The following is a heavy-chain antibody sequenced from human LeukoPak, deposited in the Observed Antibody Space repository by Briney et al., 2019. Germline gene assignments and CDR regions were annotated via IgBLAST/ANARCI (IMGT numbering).Heavy chain of an antibody. CDR2: ISGSGGST. V-gene: IGHV3-23*01. D-gene: IGHD3-10*01. Sequence: PGGSLRLSCAASGFTVSSNYMSWVRQAPGKGLEWVSAISGSGGSTYYADSVKGPFTISRDNSKNTLYLQMNSLRAEDTAVYYCAKAYYYGSGSYSYFDYWGQGTLVTVSS. CDR3: AKAYYYGSGSYSYFDY. CDR1: GFTVSSNY. J-gene: IGHJ4*02.